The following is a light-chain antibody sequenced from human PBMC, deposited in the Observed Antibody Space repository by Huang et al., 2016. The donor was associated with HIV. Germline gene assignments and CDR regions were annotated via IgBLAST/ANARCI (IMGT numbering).Light chain of an antibody. Sequence: IVLTQSPPPLSIYPGERVTLSCRASQSVGDYVAWYQQKPGQAPRLLIHDASQRASGVSARFSGSGSGTEFILTISSLEPEDYAVYYCQQRSKWLSFGGGTKVEIK. CDR3: QQRSKWLS. V-gene: IGKV3-11*01. CDR1: QSVGDY. CDR2: DAS. J-gene: IGKJ4*01.